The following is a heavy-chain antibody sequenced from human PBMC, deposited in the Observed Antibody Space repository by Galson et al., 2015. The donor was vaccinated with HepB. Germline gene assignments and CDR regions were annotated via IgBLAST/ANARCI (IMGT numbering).Heavy chain of an antibody. J-gene: IGHJ6*02. CDR2: IIPMFRTA. CDR3: AKSNYDILTGYYYYYGMDV. Sequence: SVKVSCKASGGNFSTYAISWVRQAPGQGLEWMGGIIPMFRTANYVQKFHGRVTISADESTRTSYMEVRSLRSEDTAKYYCAKSNYDILTGYYYYYGMDVWGQGTTVTVSS. D-gene: IGHD3-9*01. CDR1: GGNFSTYA. V-gene: IGHV1-69*13.